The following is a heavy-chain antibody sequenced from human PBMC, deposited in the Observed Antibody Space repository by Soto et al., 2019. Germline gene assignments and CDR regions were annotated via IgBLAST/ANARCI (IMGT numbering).Heavy chain of an antibody. CDR2: ISSSGSTI. J-gene: IGHJ6*02. CDR1: GFTFSSYE. Sequence: PGGSLRLSCATSGFTFSSYEMNWVRQAPGKGLEWVSYISSSGSTIYHADSVKGRFTISRDNAKNSLYLQMDSLRAEDTAVYYCARDQEAGSFFPYYYGMDVWGQGTTVTVSS. D-gene: IGHD6-13*01. CDR3: ARDQEAGSFFPYYYGMDV. V-gene: IGHV3-48*03.